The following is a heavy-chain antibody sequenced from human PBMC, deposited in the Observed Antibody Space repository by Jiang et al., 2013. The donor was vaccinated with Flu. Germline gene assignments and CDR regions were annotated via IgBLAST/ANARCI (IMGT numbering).Heavy chain of an antibody. Sequence: GGSLRLSCEASGFTFSDYFMDWVRQAPGKGLEWVGRIRKKANGYTTEYAASVRGRFTISRDDSKNSMSLQMNRLETEDTAVYYCVRGYHSFDMWGQGTAVIVSS. CDR2: IRKKANGYTT. CDR1: GFTFSDYF. J-gene: IGHJ3*02. D-gene: IGHD3-22*01. V-gene: IGHV3-72*01. CDR3: VRGYHSFDM.